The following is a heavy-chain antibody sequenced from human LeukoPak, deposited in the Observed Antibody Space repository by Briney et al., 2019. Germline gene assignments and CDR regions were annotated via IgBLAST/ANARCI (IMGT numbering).Heavy chain of an antibody. CDR2: ISHSGGT. CDR3: ARVVRSGTHFFDY. D-gene: IGHD3-3*02. J-gene: IGHJ4*02. V-gene: IGHV4-34*01. Sequence: SETLSLTCAVYGGSFSGYFWSYIRQPPGKGLEWLGEISHSGGTNYSPSLKSRVTISVDTSKNQFFLKLSSVTAADTAVYYCARVVRSGTHFFDYWGQGTLVTVSS. CDR1: GGSFSGYF.